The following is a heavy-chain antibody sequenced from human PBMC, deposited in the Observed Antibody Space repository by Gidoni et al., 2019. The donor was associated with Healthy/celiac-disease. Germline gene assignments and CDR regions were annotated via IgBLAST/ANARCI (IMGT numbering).Heavy chain of an antibody. D-gene: IGHD3-22*01. V-gene: IGHV3-66*01. CDR3: ARASGYYYDSSGYPDAFDI. Sequence: DVPLVASAGGLVPPEGSIRLPGPDCGFSIRPNSMSWVRQPPGKGLEWGSVIDSGGSTYYADSVKGRFTSSRDNSKNTLYLQMNSLRAEDTAVYYCARASGYYYDSSGYPDAFDIWGQGTMVTVSA. CDR2: IDSGGST. J-gene: IGHJ3*02. CDR1: GFSIRPNS.